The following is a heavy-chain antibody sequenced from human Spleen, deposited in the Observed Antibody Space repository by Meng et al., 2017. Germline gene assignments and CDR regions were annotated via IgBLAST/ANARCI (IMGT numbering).Heavy chain of an antibody. J-gene: IGHJ4*02. CDR3: ARGVAETGLDF. Sequence: QVELTEYGPRQVKPSQNLLRTCDRSGDSVSSKRSTWKWIRQYPSRGLELLGRKDYRSKWYQYSEVSVVSRITINPDTSKNQFSLQLNAVTPDDTAVYFCARGVAETGLDFWGQGTLVTVSS. CDR2: KDYRSKWYQ. CDR1: GDSVSSKRST. D-gene: IGHD1-1*01. V-gene: IGHV6-1*01.